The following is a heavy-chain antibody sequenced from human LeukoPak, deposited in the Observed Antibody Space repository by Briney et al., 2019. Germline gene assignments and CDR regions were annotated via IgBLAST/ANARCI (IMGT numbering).Heavy chain of an antibody. D-gene: IGHD3-16*02. Sequence: GGSLRLSCAASGFXFSDSAISWVRQAPGKGLEWVSLISFSGDTTFYADSVKGRFTISRDNAKDTLYLQMNSLRAEDTAIYYCARDIELSTWGLGTTVTVSS. CDR3: ARDIELST. CDR2: ISFSGDTT. V-gene: IGHV3-23*01. J-gene: IGHJ3*01. CDR1: GFXFSDSA.